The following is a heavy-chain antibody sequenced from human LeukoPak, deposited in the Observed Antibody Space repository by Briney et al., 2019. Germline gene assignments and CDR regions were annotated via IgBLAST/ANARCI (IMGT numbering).Heavy chain of an antibody. V-gene: IGHV3-7*01. D-gene: IGHD3-22*01. CDR2: IKQDGSEK. CDR3: AREAPGFDYYDSSGLFDY. CDR1: GFTFSSYW. J-gene: IGHJ4*02. Sequence: PGGSLRLSCAASGFTFSSYWMSWVRQAPGKGLEWVANIKQDGSEKYYVDSVKGRFTISRDNAKNSLYLQMNSLRAEDTAVYYCAREAPGFDYYDSSGLFDYWGQRTLVTVSS.